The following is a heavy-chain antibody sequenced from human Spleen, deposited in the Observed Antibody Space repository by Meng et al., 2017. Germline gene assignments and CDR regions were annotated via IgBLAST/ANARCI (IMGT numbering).Heavy chain of an antibody. V-gene: IGHV3-23*01. D-gene: IGHD3-22*01. CDR2: IKSGGDKT. CDR3: ARTACRRSGYYCLGV. CDR1: GFPFSSYA. J-gene: IGHJ4*02. Sequence: GESLKISCEASGFPFSSYAMSWVRQAPGKGLEWVSSIKSGGDKTYFADSVKGRFTISRDNSKNTVYLQRDSLRSEDTAVYYCARTACRRSGYYCLGVWGQGTLVTVSS.